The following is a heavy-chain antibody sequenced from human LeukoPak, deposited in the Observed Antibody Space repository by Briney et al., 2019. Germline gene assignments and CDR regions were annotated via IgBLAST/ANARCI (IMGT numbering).Heavy chain of an antibody. Sequence: PGWSLRLSCAATGFVFSSYGIHWVRQAPGKGLDWVAFIRFDGTTQYYADSVKGRFTIPRDNSKFTVHLLVTSRRPEDTAVYYCSKESNYDSSGYFNWGQGALVTVSP. CDR2: IRFDGTTQ. CDR1: GFVFSSYG. CDR3: SKESNYDSSGYFN. V-gene: IGHV3-30*02. D-gene: IGHD3-22*01. J-gene: IGHJ4*02.